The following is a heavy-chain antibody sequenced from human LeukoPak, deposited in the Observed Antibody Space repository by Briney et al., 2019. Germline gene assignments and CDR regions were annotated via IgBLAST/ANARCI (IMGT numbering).Heavy chain of an antibody. CDR2: IYHSGST. CDR3: ARVPYYYYGMDV. V-gene: IGHV4-30-2*01. Sequence: SQTLSLTCAVSGGSISSGGYSWSWIRQPPGKGLEWIGYIYHSGSTYYNPSLKSRVTISVDRSKNQFSLKLSSVTAADTAVYYCARVPYYYYGMDVWGQGTTVTVSS. J-gene: IGHJ6*02. CDR1: GGSISSGGYS.